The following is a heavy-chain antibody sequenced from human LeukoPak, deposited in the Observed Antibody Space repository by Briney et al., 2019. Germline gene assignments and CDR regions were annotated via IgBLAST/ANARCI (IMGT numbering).Heavy chain of an antibody. D-gene: IGHD4-17*01. CDR3: ARAYWYGENSYYYYMDV. V-gene: IGHV4-61*02. CDR2: IYTSGST. CDR1: GGSISSGSYY. J-gene: IGHJ6*03. Sequence: PSETLSLTCTVSGGSISSGSYYSSWIRQPAGKGLEWIGRIYTSGSTNYNPSLKSRVTISVDTSKNQFSLKLSSVTAADTAVYYCARAYWYGENSYYYYMDVWGKGTTVTISS.